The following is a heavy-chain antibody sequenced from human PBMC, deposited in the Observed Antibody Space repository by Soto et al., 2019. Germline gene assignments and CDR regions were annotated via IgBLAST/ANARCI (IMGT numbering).Heavy chain of an antibody. Sequence: QVQLVQSGAEVKKPGSSVKVSCKASGGTVSSYAISWVRQAPGQGLEWMGGISPIFGTAHYAQKFQGRVTITADESTSTAYMELSSLRSEDTAVYYCARGQLVLWYYYYGMDVWGQGTTVTVSS. CDR1: GGTVSSYA. CDR2: ISPIFGTA. J-gene: IGHJ6*02. CDR3: ARGQLVLWYYYYGMDV. D-gene: IGHD6-13*01. V-gene: IGHV1-69*01.